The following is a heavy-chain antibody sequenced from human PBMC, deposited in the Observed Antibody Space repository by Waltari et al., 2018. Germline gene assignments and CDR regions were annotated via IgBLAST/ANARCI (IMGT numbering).Heavy chain of an antibody. CDR1: GYTFTGYY. Sequence: QVQLVQSGAEVKKPGASVKVSCKASGYTFTGYYMHWVRQAPGQGLEWMGRINPNSGGTNYAQKFQGRVTMTRDTSISTAYMELSRLRSDDTAVYYCARDFSYSGSSDAFDIWGQGTMVTVSS. J-gene: IGHJ3*02. CDR2: INPNSGGT. CDR3: ARDFSYSGSSDAFDI. V-gene: IGHV1-2*06. D-gene: IGHD1-26*01.